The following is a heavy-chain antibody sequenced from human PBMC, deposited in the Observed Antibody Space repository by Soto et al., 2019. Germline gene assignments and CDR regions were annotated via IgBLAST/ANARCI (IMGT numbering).Heavy chain of an antibody. D-gene: IGHD3-10*01. CDR1: GFTVSNNY. CDR3: AKLPMVQWGPLAFYFDS. Sequence: EVQLVESGGGLIQPGGSLRLSCAVSGFTVSNNYMSWVRQAPGKGLEGVSVIYSGGYTAYGDSVKGRFTISRDKSKSTLYLQMDSLRAEDTAVYYCAKLPMVQWGPLAFYFDSWGQGTLLTVSS. CDR2: IYSGGYT. J-gene: IGHJ4*02. V-gene: IGHV3-53*01.